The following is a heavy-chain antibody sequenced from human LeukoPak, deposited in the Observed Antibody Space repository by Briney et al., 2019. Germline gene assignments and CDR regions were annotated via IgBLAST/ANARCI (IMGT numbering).Heavy chain of an antibody. CDR3: ARGARVYDLGEGGDY. D-gene: IGHD2-8*01. CDR1: GGTFSSYA. V-gene: IGHV1-69*04. Sequence: SVKVSCKASGGTFSSYAISWVRQAPGQGLEWMGRINPILGIANYAQKFQGRVTITADKSTSTAYMELSSLRSEDTAVYYCARGARVYDLGEGGDYWGQGTLVTVSS. J-gene: IGHJ4*02. CDR2: INPILGIA.